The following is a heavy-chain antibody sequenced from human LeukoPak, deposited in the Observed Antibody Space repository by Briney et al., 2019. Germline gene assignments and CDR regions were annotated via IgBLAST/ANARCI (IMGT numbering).Heavy chain of an antibody. CDR3: TTRRQDGW. J-gene: IGHJ4*02. V-gene: IGHV3-15*01. CDR1: GFTFSDAW. CDR2: IKSKSDGGTI. D-gene: IGHD2-15*01. Sequence: GGSLRLSCVGSGFTFSDAWMSWVRQAPGKGLEWVGRIKSKSDGGTIDYAAPVKVRFTISRDDSRNTLYLQMNSLKTEDTAVYYCTTRRQDGWWGQGTLVTVS.